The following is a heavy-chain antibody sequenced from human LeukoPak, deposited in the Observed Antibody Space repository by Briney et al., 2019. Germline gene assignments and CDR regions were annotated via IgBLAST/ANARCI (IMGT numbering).Heavy chain of an antibody. D-gene: IGHD4-17*01. CDR3: ARNQYAYGVPYYFDY. CDR1: GFTFSNYA. Sequence: GGSLRLSCEASGFTFSNYAFHWIRQAPGKGLEWVAVLLYGGSSEHYADSVKGRFTISRDTSKNTLYLQMNSLRSEDTAVYYCARNQYAYGVPYYFDYWGQGALVTVSS. CDR2: LLYGGSSE. J-gene: IGHJ4*02. V-gene: IGHV3-30-3*01.